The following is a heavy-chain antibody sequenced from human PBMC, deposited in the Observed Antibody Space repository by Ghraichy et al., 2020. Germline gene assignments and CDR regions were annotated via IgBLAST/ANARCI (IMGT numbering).Heavy chain of an antibody. CDR1: GYSISSNNW. CDR3: ARKGDMANAFDI. D-gene: IGHD5-24*01. J-gene: IGHJ3*02. CDR2: IYFNGDT. Sequence: LRLSCVVSGYSISSNNWWGWIRQPPGQGLEWIGYIYFNGDTYYNPSLKSRVTMSVDTSKNQFSLNLSSVTAVDTAVYYCARKGDMANAFDIWGQGTMVTVSS. V-gene: IGHV4-28*01.